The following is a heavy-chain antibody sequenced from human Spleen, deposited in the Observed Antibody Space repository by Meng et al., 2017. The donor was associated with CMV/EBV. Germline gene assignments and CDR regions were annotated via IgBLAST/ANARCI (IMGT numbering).Heavy chain of an antibody. CDR2: INHSGST. D-gene: IGHD3-3*01. CDR1: GGSFSGYY. J-gene: IGHJ4*02. Sequence: LSPTCAVYGGSFSGYYWSWIRQPPGKGLEWIGEINHSGSTNYNPSLKSRVTISVDTSKNQFSLKLSSVTAADTAVYYCARDPYYDFWSGLTVDYWGQGTLVTVSS. V-gene: IGHV4-34*01. CDR3: ARDPYYDFWSGLTVDY.